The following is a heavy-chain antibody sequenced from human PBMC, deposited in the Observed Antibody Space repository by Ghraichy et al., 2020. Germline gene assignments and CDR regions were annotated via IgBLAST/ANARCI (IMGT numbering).Heavy chain of an antibody. CDR2: ISSNGGST. D-gene: IGHD2-2*01. J-gene: IGHJ4*02. CDR1: GFTFSSYA. CDR3: VKDPFCSSTTCYGPLQD. Sequence: GGSLRLSCSASGFTFSSYAIHWVRQAPGKRLEYVSAISSNGGSTYYADSVKGRFTISRDNSKNTLYLQMSSLRAEDTAVYYCVKDPFCSSTTCYGPLQDWGQGALVTVSS. V-gene: IGHV3-64D*06.